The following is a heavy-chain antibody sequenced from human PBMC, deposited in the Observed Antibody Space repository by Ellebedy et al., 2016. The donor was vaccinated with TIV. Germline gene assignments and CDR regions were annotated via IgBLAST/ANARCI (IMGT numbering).Heavy chain of an antibody. Sequence: AASVKVSCKASGYTFTSYGISWVRQAPGQGLEWMGWISAYNGNTNYAQKLQGRVTMTTDTSTRTAYMELRSLRSDDTAVYYCARDLASGYPDYWGQGTLVTVSS. CDR1: GYTFTSYG. CDR2: ISAYNGNT. CDR3: ARDLASGYPDY. V-gene: IGHV1-18*01. D-gene: IGHD5-18*01. J-gene: IGHJ4*02.